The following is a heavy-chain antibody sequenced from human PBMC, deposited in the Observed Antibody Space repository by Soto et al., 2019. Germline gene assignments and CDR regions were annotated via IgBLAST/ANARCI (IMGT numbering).Heavy chain of an antibody. CDR1: GFIFSEYE. CDR3: AKDGAISPGAFDI. V-gene: IGHV3-48*03. Sequence: GGSLRLSCEVSGFIFSEYEFNWVRQAPGKGLEWVSYIGKNGRDIYDADSVKGRFTISRDDDKSTLYLEMNSLRAEDTAVYYCAKDGAISPGAFDIWGQGTMVTVSS. J-gene: IGHJ3*02. CDR2: IGKNGRDI.